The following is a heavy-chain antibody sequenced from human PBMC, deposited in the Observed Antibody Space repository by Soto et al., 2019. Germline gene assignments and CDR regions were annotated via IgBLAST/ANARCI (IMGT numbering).Heavy chain of an antibody. CDR1: GFTVSSKY. V-gene: IGHV3-53*04. Sequence: GGSLRLSCAASGFTVSSKYMNWVRQAPGKGLEWVSVIYSDGSTYYADSVKGRFTISRHNSMNTLYLQMSSLRAEDTAVYYCAKSGGYNYGYQETDYWGQGTLVTVSS. CDR2: IYSDGST. D-gene: IGHD5-18*01. CDR3: AKSGGYNYGYQETDY. J-gene: IGHJ4*02.